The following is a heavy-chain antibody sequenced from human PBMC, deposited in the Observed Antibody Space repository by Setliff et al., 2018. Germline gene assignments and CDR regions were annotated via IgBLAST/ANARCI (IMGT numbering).Heavy chain of an antibody. CDR3: ARAPPNRYSGSYEYFYMDV. J-gene: IGHJ6*03. D-gene: IGHD1-26*01. V-gene: IGHV4-4*08. Sequence: PSETLSLTCTVSGGSISSYYWIWIRQPPGKRLEWIGYIYSSGRTNYNPSLKSRVTLSVDTSNNQFSLKVSSVTAADTAVYYCARAPPNRYSGSYEYFYMDVWGKGTTVTVSS. CDR2: IYSSGRT. CDR1: GGSISSYY.